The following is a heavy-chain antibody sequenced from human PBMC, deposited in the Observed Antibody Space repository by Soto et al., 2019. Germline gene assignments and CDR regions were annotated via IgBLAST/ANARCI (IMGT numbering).Heavy chain of an antibody. CDR2: IIPIFGTA. D-gene: IGHD5-12*01. CDR1: GGTFSSYA. J-gene: IGHJ1*01. V-gene: IGHV1-69*12. Sequence: QVQLVQSGAEVKKPGSSVKVSCKASGGTFSSYAISWVRQAPGQGLEWMGGIIPIFGTANYAQKFQGRVTITADESSSTAYMELSSLRSEDTAVYYCASAESRDGYNLWYFQHWGQGTLVTVSS. CDR3: ASAESRDGYNLWYFQH.